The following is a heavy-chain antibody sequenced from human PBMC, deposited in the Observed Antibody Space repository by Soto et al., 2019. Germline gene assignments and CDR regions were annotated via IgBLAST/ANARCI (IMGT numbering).Heavy chain of an antibody. CDR2: MYSGGST. J-gene: IGHJ6*02. V-gene: IGHV3-53*01. CDR3: ARGGQVRGGMDV. Sequence: EVQLVESGGGLIQPGGSLRLSCAASGITVISTYMSWVRQAPGKGLEWVSFMYSGGSTYYADSVKGRFTISRDTSKNTLYLQMNSLRVEDTAVYYCARGGQVRGGMDVWGQGTTVTVSS. CDR1: GITVISTY.